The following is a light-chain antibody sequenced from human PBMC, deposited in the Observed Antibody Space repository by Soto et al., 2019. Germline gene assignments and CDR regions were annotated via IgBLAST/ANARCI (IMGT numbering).Light chain of an antibody. V-gene: IGLV1-40*01. CDR2: GNS. Sequence: QSVLTQPPSVSGAPGQRVTISCTGSSSNIGAGYDVHWYQQLPGTAPKLLIYGNSNRPSGVPDRFSGSKSGTSASLAITGLHAEDDADYYCQSYDSSLVVFGGGTKLTVL. J-gene: IGLJ2*01. CDR3: QSYDSSLVV. CDR1: SSNIGAGYD.